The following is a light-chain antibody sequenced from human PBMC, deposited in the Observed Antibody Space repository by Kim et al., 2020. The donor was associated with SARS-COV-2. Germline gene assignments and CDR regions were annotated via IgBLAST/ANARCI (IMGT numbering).Light chain of an antibody. CDR2: AAS. CDR3: QQSYSIPLT. CDR1: QSISSY. V-gene: IGKV1-39*01. J-gene: IGKJ4*01. Sequence: ASVGDRVSITCRASQSISSYLNWYQQKPGRAPKLLIYAASTLQSGVPSRFNGSASGTDFTLTVTSLQPEDFATYYCQQSYSIPLTFGGGTKVEIK.